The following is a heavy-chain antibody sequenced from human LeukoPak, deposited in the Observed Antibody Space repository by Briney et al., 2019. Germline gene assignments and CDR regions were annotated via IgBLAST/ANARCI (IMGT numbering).Heavy chain of an antibody. CDR3: AGINSSSWYLDY. J-gene: IGHJ4*02. CDR1: GYTFTDYY. CDR2: IYLNRGGT. Sequence: ASVKVSCKGSGYTFTDYYMHWVRQAPGQGLEWMGWIYLNRGGTNYAQKFQGRVTMTRDTSINTAYMELSRLRSDDTAVYYCAGINSSSWYLDYWGQGTLVTVSS. V-gene: IGHV1-2*02. D-gene: IGHD6-13*01.